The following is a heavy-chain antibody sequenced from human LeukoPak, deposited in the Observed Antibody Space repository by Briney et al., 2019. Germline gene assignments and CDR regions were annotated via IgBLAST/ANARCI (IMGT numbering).Heavy chain of an antibody. D-gene: IGHD1-26*01. Sequence: PSETLSLTCTVSGGSISSYYWSWIRQPAGKGLEWIGRIYTSGSTNYNPSLKSRATMSVDTSKNQFSLKLSSVTAADTAVYYCARGWMGGGVGAIGVIDYWGQGTLVTVSS. V-gene: IGHV4-4*07. J-gene: IGHJ4*02. CDR3: ARGWMGGGVGAIGVIDY. CDR1: GGSISSYY. CDR2: IYTSGST.